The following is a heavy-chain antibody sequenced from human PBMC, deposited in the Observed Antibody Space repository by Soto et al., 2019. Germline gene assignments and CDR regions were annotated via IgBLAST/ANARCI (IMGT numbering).Heavy chain of an antibody. D-gene: IGHD5-18*01. CDR1: GFTFKHNA. V-gene: IGHV3-30-3*01. CDR3: AREDTRRHYGMDV. CDR2: ISYDGSTK. Sequence: QVQLVESGGGVVQPGRSLTIFCTASGFTFKHNAMHWIRQAPAKGLEWVADISYDGSTKNYADSVKGRFTISRDNSKNTLSLQMSALKGEDTATYYCAREDTRRHYGMDVWGQGTTVTVSS. J-gene: IGHJ6*02.